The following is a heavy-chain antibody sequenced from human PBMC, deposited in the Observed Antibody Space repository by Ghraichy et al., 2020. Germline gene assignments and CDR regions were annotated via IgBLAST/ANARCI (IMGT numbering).Heavy chain of an antibody. D-gene: IGHD3-22*01. CDR2: ISSSSTYI. J-gene: IGHJ5*02. Sequence: GGSLRLSCAASGFTFSRYSMNWVRKAPGKGLEWVQSISSSSTYIYYADSVKGRFTISRDNAKNSLYLQMNSLRAEDTAVYYCARDEYYYDSSGSLGLDPWGQGTLVTVSS. CDR3: ARDEYYYDSSGSLGLDP. V-gene: IGHV3-21*01. CDR1: GFTFSRYS.